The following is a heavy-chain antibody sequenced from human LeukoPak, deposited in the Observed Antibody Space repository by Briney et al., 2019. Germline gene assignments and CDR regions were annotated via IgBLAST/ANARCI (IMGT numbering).Heavy chain of an antibody. J-gene: IGHJ3*01. CDR1: GNTFSSNI. V-gene: IGHV1-3*01. Sequence: ASVKDSCKTSGNTFSSNIINWVRQAPGQRLDWMGWINAGNGNTRYSEKFQGRVTITRDTSASTVYMELNSLRSEDTAVYYCARERPTTTAFHVWGQGTMVTVS. CDR2: INAGNGNT. CDR3: ARERPTTTAFHV. D-gene: IGHD1-14*01.